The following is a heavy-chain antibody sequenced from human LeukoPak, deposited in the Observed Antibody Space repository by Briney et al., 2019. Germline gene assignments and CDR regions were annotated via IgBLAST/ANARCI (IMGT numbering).Heavy chain of an antibody. Sequence: PSETLSLTCTVSGGSISSYYWSWIRQPPGKGLEWIGYIYYSGSTNYNPSLKSRVTISVDTSKNPFSLKLSSVTAADTAVYYCARDYDSSSEWYAFDIWGQGTMVTVSS. J-gene: IGHJ3*02. CDR2: IYYSGST. CDR3: ARDYDSSSEWYAFDI. D-gene: IGHD3-22*01. V-gene: IGHV4-59*01. CDR1: GGSISSYY.